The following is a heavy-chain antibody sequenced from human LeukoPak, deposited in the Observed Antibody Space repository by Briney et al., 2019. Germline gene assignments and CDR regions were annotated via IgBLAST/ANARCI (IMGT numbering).Heavy chain of an antibody. CDR3: AKDLPAYYYGSGSYYYFDY. CDR1: GFTFSSYS. V-gene: IGHV3-21*04. CDR2: ISSSSSYI. J-gene: IGHJ4*02. D-gene: IGHD3-10*01. Sequence: PGGSLRLSCAASGFTFSSYSMNWVRQAPGKGLEWVSAISSSSSYIYYADSVKGRFTISRDNSKNTLYLQMNSLRAEDTAVYYCAKDLPAYYYGSGSYYYFDYWGQGTLVTVSS.